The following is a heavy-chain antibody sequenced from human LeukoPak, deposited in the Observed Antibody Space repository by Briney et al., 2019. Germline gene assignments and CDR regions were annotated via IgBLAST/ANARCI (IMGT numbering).Heavy chain of an antibody. Sequence: ASVKVSCKASGYTFTSYEINWVRQATGQGVEWMGWMNPNSGNKGYAQKFQGRVTMTRNTSISTAYMELSSLRSEDTAVYYCARGLFTVAGTRYYYYYYGMDVWGQGTTVTVSS. V-gene: IGHV1-8*01. CDR2: MNPNSGNK. J-gene: IGHJ6*02. CDR3: ARGLFTVAGTRYYYYYYGMDV. D-gene: IGHD6-19*01. CDR1: GYTFTSYE.